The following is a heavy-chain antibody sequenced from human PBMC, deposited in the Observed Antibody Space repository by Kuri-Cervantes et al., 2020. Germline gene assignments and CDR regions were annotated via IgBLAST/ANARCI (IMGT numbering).Heavy chain of an antibody. J-gene: IGHJ5*02. Sequence: GESLKISCVASGFNFSNYAMSWVRLAPGKGLEWVSGISGSGGSTQYAESVKGRFTISRDNSKNTLYLQMNSLTTEDAGVYFCAKDPNGDYVGAHWFDPWGQGTLVTVSS. CDR2: ISGSGGST. V-gene: IGHV3-23*01. CDR3: AKDPNGDYVGAHWFDP. D-gene: IGHD2-8*01. CDR1: GFNFSNYA.